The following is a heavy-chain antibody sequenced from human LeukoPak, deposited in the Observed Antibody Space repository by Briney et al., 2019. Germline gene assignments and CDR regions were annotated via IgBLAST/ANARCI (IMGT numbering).Heavy chain of an antibody. Sequence: PGGSLRLSCAASGFTFSSYAMHWVRQAPGKGLEWVAVISYDGSNKYYADSVKGRFTISRDNSKNTLYLQMNSLRAEDTAVYYCARSLLPKNFDYWGQGTQVTVSS. CDR2: ISYDGSNK. CDR1: GFTFSSYA. V-gene: IGHV3-30-3*01. CDR3: ARSLLPKNFDY. J-gene: IGHJ4*02.